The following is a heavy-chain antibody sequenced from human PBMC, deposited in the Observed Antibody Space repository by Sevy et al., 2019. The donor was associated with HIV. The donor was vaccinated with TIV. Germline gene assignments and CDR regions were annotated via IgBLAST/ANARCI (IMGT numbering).Heavy chain of an antibody. CDR3: TAVAAGTALDFDY. J-gene: IGHJ4*02. Sequence: GGSLRLSCAASGFTFRSKWMSWVRQAPGKGLEWVGRIKSKTDGGTIDHAAPVKGRLTISRDDSRNTLYLQMNSLKTEDTAVYYCTAVAAGTALDFDYWGQGTLVTVSS. D-gene: IGHD6-19*01. V-gene: IGHV3-15*01. CDR1: GFTFRSKW. CDR2: IKSKTDGGTI.